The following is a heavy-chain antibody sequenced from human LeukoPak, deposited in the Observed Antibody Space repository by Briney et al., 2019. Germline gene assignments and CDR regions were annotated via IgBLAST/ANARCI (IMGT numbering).Heavy chain of an antibody. Sequence: GASVKVSCKASGGTFNSYATSWVRQAPGQRLEWIGGIMPLFGTANYAQAFQGRVPFTTDESASTAYMEVSSLRSEDTAVYYCASGSLGDGYGVGDYYQYMDVWGKGTTVTVSS. J-gene: IGHJ6*03. CDR2: IMPLFGTA. CDR1: GGTFNSYA. D-gene: IGHD5-24*01. V-gene: IGHV1-69*05. CDR3: ASGSLGDGYGVGDYYQYMDV.